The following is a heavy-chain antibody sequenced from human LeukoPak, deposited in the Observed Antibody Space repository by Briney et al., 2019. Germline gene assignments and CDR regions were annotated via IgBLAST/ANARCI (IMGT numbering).Heavy chain of an antibody. CDR2: ISSSSSYI. D-gene: IGHD5-12*01. Sequence: GGSLRLSCAASGSTFNTYSMNWVRQAPGKGLEWVSSISSSSSYIDYADSVKGRFTVSRDNAKRSLYLQMNSLRAEDTAVYYCARDGRRTATQPRGDYDYWGQGTLVTVSS. V-gene: IGHV3-21*01. CDR1: GSTFNTYS. CDR3: ARDGRRTATQPRGDYDY. J-gene: IGHJ4*02.